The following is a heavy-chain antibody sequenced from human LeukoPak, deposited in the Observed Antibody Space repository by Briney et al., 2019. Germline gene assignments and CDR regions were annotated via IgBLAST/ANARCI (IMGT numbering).Heavy chain of an antibody. CDR2: ISYDGSNK. V-gene: IGHV3-30*04. CDR3: ARETHWRGFDY. J-gene: IGHJ4*02. Sequence: GGSLRLSCAASGFTFSSYAMHWVRQAPGKGLDWVAVISYDGSNKYYADSVKGRFTISRDNSKNTMYLQMNSLRPEDTAVYYCARETHWRGFDYWGQGTPVTVSS. CDR1: GFTFSSYA. D-gene: IGHD1-1*01.